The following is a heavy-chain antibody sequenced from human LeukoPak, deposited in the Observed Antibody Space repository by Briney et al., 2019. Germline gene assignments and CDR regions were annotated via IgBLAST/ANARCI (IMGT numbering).Heavy chain of an antibody. CDR1: GFTFGDRA. Sequence: GGSLRLSCTASGFTFGDRAMSWVRQAPGKGLEWLGFIRSKAYGGTTEYAASAKGRFTISRDDSKSIAYLQMNSLTTEDTAVYYCSRGPTQQWLYSGTDAWGQGTTVIVSS. CDR3: SRGPTQQWLYSGTDA. J-gene: IGHJ6*02. CDR2: IRSKAYGGTT. V-gene: IGHV3-49*04. D-gene: IGHD5-18*01.